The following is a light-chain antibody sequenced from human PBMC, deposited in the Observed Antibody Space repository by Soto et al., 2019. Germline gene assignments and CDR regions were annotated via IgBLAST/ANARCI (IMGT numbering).Light chain of an antibody. CDR2: DES. V-gene: IGKV1-17*01. CDR1: HDIRSD. J-gene: IGKJ4*01. CDR3: QQVNSYPRT. Sequence: DIQMTQSPSAQSASVGDTVTITCRASHDIRSDLNWYQQKPGKAPKLLIYDESSLHNGVPSRFSGSESGTQFTLIISSLQPEDSATYYCQQVNSYPRTFGEGTKVDI.